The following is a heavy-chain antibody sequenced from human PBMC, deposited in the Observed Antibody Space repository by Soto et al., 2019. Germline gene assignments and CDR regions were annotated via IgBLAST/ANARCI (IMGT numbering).Heavy chain of an antibody. V-gene: IGHV4-31*03. CDR3: ATGYFDWLYPTVNWFDP. J-gene: IGHJ5*02. CDR2: IYYSGST. D-gene: IGHD3-9*01. CDR1: GGSISSGGYY. Sequence: QVQLQESGPGLVKPSQTLSLTCTVSGGSISSGGYYWSWIRQHPGKGLEWIGYIYYSGSTYYNPSLKSRITIAVETSKNQFSLKLSSVTAADTAVYYCATGYFDWLYPTVNWFDPWGQGTLVTVSS.